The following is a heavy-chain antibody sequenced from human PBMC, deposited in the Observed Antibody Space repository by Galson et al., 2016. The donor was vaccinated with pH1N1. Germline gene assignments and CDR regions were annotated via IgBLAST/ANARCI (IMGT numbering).Heavy chain of an antibody. D-gene: IGHD5-24*01. CDR2: INQDGSRK. V-gene: IGHV3-7*03. J-gene: IGHJ3*01. CDR1: GFIFSDYW. CDR3: ARDHLGWAFDV. Sequence: SLRLSCAASGFIFSDYWMSWVRQAPGKGLEWVAKINQDGSRKYYVDSMKGRCTISRDHAENSLSLQMNSLRAEDTAVYYCARDHLGWAFDVWGQGTMVTVSP.